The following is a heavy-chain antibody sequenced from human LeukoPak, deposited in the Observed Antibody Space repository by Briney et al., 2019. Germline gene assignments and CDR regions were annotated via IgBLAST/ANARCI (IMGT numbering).Heavy chain of an antibody. CDR3: ARDGVYSGSYQAFDY. CDR1: GYTFTSCY. D-gene: IGHD1-26*01. J-gene: IGHJ4*02. V-gene: IGHV1-46*01. CDR2: INPSGGST. Sequence: GASVKVSCKASGYTFTSCYMHWVRQAPGQGLEWMGIINPSGGSTSYAQKFQGRVTMTRDTSTSTVYMELSSLRSEDTAVYYCARDGVYSGSYQAFDYWGQGTLVTVSS.